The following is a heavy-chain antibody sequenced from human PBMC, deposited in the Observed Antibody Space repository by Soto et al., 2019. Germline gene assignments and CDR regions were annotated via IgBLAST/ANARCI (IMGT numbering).Heavy chain of an antibody. J-gene: IGHJ4*02. D-gene: IGHD3-22*01. CDR2: ISYDGTKT. V-gene: IGHV3-30*18. Sequence: QVQLVESGGGVVQPGRSLRVSCAASGFTFSIYAMHWVRQAPGTGLEWVAVISYDGTKTYYADSVKGRVTISRDNSKNTVYLQMNSLRDEDTAVYYCAKDRGPRRQWFIDPFDYWGQGTLVTVSP. CDR3: AKDRGPRRQWFIDPFDY. CDR1: GFTFSIYA.